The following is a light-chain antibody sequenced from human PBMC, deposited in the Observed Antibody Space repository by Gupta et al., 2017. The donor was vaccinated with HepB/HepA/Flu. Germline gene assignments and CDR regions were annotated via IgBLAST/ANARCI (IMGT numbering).Light chain of an antibody. CDR2: DDS. V-gene: IGLV3-21*03. Sequence: SFVLALPPLVPVAPGKRARITCGGNNVGNKSVHWYQQKPGQAPVLIVYDDSDRPSGIPERFSGSNSGNTATLTISRVEAGDEADYYCQVWDSSSDHVVFGGGTKLTVL. CDR3: QVWDSSSDHVV. J-gene: IGLJ2*01. CDR1: NVGNKS.